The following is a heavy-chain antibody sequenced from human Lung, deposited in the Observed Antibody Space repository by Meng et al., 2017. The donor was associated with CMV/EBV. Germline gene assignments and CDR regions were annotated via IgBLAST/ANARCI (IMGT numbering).Heavy chain of an antibody. Sequence: QVQLVQSGSELKKPGASVRISCKASGYTFTTYGMNWVRQAPGQGLEWMGWINTNTGKPTYAQGLTGRFVFSLDTSDSTAYLQISSLKAEGTAVYYCARDSEAADYWGQGTLVTVSS. V-gene: IGHV7-4-1*02. D-gene: IGHD6-25*01. CDR1: GYTFTTYG. CDR3: ARDSEAADY. J-gene: IGHJ4*02. CDR2: INTNTGKP.